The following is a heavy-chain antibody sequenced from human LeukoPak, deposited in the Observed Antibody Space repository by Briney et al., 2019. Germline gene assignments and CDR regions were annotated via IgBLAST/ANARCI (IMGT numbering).Heavy chain of an antibody. CDR1: GFTFRTYT. D-gene: IGHD3-16*01. CDR3: ARVQGERRDY. J-gene: IGHJ4*02. CDR2: IGGSSGFV. V-gene: IGHV3-21*01. Sequence: GGSLRLSCAASGFTFRTYTMNWVRQAPGKGLEWVASIGGSSGFVFYADSMKGRFTISRDNAKNSPYLQMNSLRVEDTAMYYCARVQGERRDYWGQGTLVTVSS.